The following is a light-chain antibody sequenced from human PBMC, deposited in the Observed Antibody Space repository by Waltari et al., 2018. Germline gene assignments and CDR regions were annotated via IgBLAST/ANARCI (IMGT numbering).Light chain of an antibody. J-gene: IGKJ2*01. CDR2: LGS. CDR1: QSLLHRNGRNY. CDR3: MQASQTPMYT. Sequence: EIVMTQSPVSLPVTPGESASISCRSSQSLLHRNGRNYLDWYLQKPGQSPQLLIYLGSNRASGVPDRFRGSGSGTDFTLEISRVEAEDVGIYYCMQASQTPMYTFGQGTRLEI. V-gene: IGKV2-28*01.